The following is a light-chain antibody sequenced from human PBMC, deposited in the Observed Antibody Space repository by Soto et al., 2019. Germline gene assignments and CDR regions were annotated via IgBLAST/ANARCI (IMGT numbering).Light chain of an antibody. CDR1: SSNIASNT. J-gene: IGLJ3*02. V-gene: IGLV1-44*01. Sequence: QSVLTQPPSASGTPGQRVTISCSGSSSNIASNTVNWYRQLPGTAHKLLIYSNNQRPSGVPGRFSGFKSGTSASLAIGGLQSEDEADYYCAAWDDSLNGWVFGGGTKVTVL. CDR3: AAWDDSLNGWV. CDR2: SNN.